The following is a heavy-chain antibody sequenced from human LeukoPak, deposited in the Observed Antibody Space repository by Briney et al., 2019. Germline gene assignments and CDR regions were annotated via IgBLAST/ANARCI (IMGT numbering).Heavy chain of an antibody. D-gene: IGHD4-17*01. CDR3: ARDYGDLSDAFDI. CDR1: GYSISSGYY. V-gene: IGHV4-38-2*02. J-gene: IGHJ3*02. CDR2: IYHSGST. Sequence: SETLSLTCAVSGYSISSGYYWGWIRQPPGKGLEWIGSIYHSGSTYYNPSLKSRVTISVDTFKNQFSLKLSSVTAADTAVYCCARDYGDLSDAFDIWGQGTMVTVSS.